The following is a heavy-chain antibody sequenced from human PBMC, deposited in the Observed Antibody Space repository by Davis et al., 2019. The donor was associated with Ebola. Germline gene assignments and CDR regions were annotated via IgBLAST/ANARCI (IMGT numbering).Heavy chain of an antibody. CDR1: GFPFSNFW. CDR2: INEDGSKT. V-gene: IGHV3-7*01. J-gene: IGHJ4*02. CDR3: ARDLSVYSYGIIDY. Sequence: GESLKISCVASGFPFSNFWMAWVRQAPGKGLEWVANINEDGSKTYHVDSVKGRFTISRDNAKNTLYLQMNSLRAEDTAVYYCARDLSVYSYGIIDYWGQGTLVTVSS. D-gene: IGHD5-18*01.